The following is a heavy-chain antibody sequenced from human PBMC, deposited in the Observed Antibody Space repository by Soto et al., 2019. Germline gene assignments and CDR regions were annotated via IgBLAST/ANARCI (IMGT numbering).Heavy chain of an antibody. Sequence: QVQLVQSGAEVKKPGASVKVSCKASGYTFTSYGISWVRQAPGQGLEWLGWISAYNGNTNYAQNLQGRVTVTADTSTTTAYMGLRSLRSDDTAVYYCARDRGIVIVGGTIPDYWGQGTLVTVSS. V-gene: IGHV1-18*01. D-gene: IGHD1-26*01. CDR3: ARDRGIVIVGGTIPDY. CDR2: ISAYNGNT. J-gene: IGHJ4*02. CDR1: GYTFTSYG.